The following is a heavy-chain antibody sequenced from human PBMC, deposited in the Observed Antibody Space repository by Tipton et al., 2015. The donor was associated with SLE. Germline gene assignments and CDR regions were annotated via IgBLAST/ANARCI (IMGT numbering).Heavy chain of an antibody. V-gene: IGHV4-59*11. CDR3: AAIWGFDY. D-gene: IGHD3-16*01. Sequence: TLSLTCTVSSGSISRRYWSWIRQPPGKGLEWIGYIYYSGSTNYNPSLKSRVTISVDTSKNQFSLRLVSVTAADTAVYYCAAIWGFDYWGQGTLVTVSS. CDR1: SGSISRRY. J-gene: IGHJ4*02. CDR2: IYYSGST.